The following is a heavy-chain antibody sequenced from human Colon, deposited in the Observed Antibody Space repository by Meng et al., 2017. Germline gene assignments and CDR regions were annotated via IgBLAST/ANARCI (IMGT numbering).Heavy chain of an antibody. CDR2: ISSSGSTI. CDR1: GFTFSSYE. D-gene: IGHD2-15*01. V-gene: IGHV3-48*03. Sequence: GESLKISCAASGFTFSSYEMNWVRQAPGKGLEWVSYISSSGSTIYYADSVKGRFTISRDNAKNSLYLQMNSLRAEDTAVYYCARVSHRAVAATTFDYWGQGTLVTVSS. J-gene: IGHJ4*02. CDR3: ARVSHRAVAATTFDY.